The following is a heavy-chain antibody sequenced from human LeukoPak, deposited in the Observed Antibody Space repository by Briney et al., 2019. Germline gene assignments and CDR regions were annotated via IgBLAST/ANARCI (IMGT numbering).Heavy chain of an antibody. V-gene: IGHV3-21*01. D-gene: IGHD4-17*01. CDR1: GSTFSSYA. CDR3: ARAPGYYGDPFDY. J-gene: IGHJ4*02. CDR2: ISSSTSYI. Sequence: PGGSLRLSCAASGSTFSSYAMSWVRQAPGKGLEWVSCISSSTSYIYYADSVRGRFTISRDNAKNSLYLQMNSLRVEDTAVYYCARAPGYYGDPFDYWGQGTLVTVSS.